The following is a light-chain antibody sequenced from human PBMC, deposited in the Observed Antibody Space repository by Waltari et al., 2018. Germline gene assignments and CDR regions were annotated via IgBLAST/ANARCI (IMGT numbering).Light chain of an antibody. Sequence: EIVLTQPPATLSLSPGERATLSCRASQSVSSYLAWYQQKPGQAPRLLIYDASSRATGIPARFSGSGSGTDFTLTISSLEPEDFAVYYCQQRSNWPRTFGQGTKVEI. J-gene: IGKJ1*01. CDR3: QQRSNWPRT. CDR2: DAS. CDR1: QSVSSY. V-gene: IGKV3-11*01.